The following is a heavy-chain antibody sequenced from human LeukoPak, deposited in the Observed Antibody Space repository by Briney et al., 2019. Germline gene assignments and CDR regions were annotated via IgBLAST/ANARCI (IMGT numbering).Heavy chain of an antibody. J-gene: IGHJ4*02. CDR1: GGSISSYY. CDR3: AREGRCGGDCYFDY. Sequence: SETLSLTCTVSGGSISSYYWSWIRQPPGKGLEWIGYIYYSGSTNYNPSLKSRVTISVDTSKNQFSLKLSSVTAADTAVYYCAREGRCGGDCYFDYWGQGTLVTVSS. V-gene: IGHV4-59*01. CDR2: IYYSGST. D-gene: IGHD2-21*02.